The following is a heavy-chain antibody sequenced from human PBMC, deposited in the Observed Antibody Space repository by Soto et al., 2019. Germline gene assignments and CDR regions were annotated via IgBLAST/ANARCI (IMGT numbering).Heavy chain of an antibody. CDR2: ISGRNGNT. D-gene: IGHD6-19*01. CDR3: AKSSVAGSSFFDY. Sequence: QVQLVQSGVEVKKPRASVKVSCKASGYTFIDYGITWVRQAPGQGLEWMGWISGRNGNTKYAQKFQGRVSMTTDTSTSTAFMELRSLISDDTAVYYCAKSSVAGSSFFDYWGQGSQVAVSS. V-gene: IGHV1-18*01. J-gene: IGHJ4*02. CDR1: GYTFIDYG.